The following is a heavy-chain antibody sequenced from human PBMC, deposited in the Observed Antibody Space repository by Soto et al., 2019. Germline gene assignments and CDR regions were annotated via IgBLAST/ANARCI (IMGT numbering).Heavy chain of an antibody. V-gene: IGHV4-39*02. Sequence: SKTLSLTCTVSGGSIGGSHYHWGWIRQPPGKGLEWIGSIHYSGKVYYNPSLTSRVTIFVDTSKNHFSLNLNSVTATDTAVYYCALNPPIEVAGPDYWGQGTLVTGSS. CDR2: IHYSGKV. J-gene: IGHJ4*02. D-gene: IGHD6-19*01. CDR3: ALNPPIEVAGPDY. CDR1: GGSIGGSHYH.